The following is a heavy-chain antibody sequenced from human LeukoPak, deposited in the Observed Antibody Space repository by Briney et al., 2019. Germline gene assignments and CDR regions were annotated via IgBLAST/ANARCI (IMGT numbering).Heavy chain of an antibody. CDR1: GGSISSGDYY. CDR2: IYYSGST. CDR3: AKINKVREYYYYGMDV. V-gene: IGHV4-30-4*08. D-gene: IGHD2-2*01. J-gene: IGHJ6*02. Sequence: PSETLSLTCTVSGGSISSGDYYWSWIRQPPGKGLEWIGYIYYSGSTSYNPSLKSRVTISVDTSKNQFSLKLSSVTAADTAVYYCAKINKVREYYYYGMDVWGQGTTVTVSS.